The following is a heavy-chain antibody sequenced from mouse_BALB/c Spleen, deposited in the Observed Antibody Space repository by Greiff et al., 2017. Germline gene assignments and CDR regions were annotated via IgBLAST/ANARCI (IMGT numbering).Heavy chain of an antibody. CDR1: GFAFSSYD. V-gene: IGHV5-12-1*01. CDR2: ISSGGGST. CDR3: ARHYYGPYYFDY. J-gene: IGHJ2*01. D-gene: IGHD1-2*01. Sequence: DVMLVESGGGLVKPGGSLKLSCAASGFAFSSYDMSWVRQTPEKRLEWVAYISSGGGSTYYPDTVKGRFTISRDNAKNTLYLQMSSLKSEDTAMYYCARHYYGPYYFDYWGQGTTLTVSS.